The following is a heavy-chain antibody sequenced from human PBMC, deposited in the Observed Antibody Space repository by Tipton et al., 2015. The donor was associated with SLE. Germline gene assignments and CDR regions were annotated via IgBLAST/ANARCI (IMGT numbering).Heavy chain of an antibody. CDR1: GGSMNDYY. Sequence: TLSLTCAVDGGSMNDYYWSWIRQPPGEGLEWIGYIYYTGSSNHNPSLKGRVTMSIDMSKNQFSLRLNSVTAADTAVYYCAGLGDFWSGPLDYWGQGTLVTVS. J-gene: IGHJ4*02. CDR2: IYYTGSS. V-gene: IGHV4-59*08. CDR3: AGLGDFWSGPLDY. D-gene: IGHD3-3*01.